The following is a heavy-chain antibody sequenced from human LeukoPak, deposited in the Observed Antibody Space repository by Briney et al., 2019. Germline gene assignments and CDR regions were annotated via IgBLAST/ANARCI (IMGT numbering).Heavy chain of an antibody. Sequence: GASVKVSCKASGYTFTSYDINWVRQATGQGLEWMGWMNPNSGNTGYAQKFQGRVTMTRNTSISTAYMERSSLRSEDPAVNYCARGRISYYYYSSGYYYPDAFDIWGQGTMVTVSS. CDR2: MNPNSGNT. J-gene: IGHJ3*02. D-gene: IGHD3-22*01. CDR1: GYTFTSYD. CDR3: ARGRISYYYYSSGYYYPDAFDI. V-gene: IGHV1-8*01.